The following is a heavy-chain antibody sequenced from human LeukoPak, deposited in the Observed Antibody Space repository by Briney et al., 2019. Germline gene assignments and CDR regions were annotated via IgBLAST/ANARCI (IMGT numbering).Heavy chain of an antibody. Sequence: GGSLRLSCVASEFTFGSYWMSWVRQAPGKGLEWVANIEQDGSEKYYVDSVKGRFTISRGNAKNSLYVQMNSLRAEDTAVYYCARVLYTSGWYYLDYWGQGTLVTVSS. CDR1: EFTFGSYW. CDR2: IEQDGSEK. J-gene: IGHJ4*02. D-gene: IGHD6-19*01. CDR3: ARVLYTSGWYYLDY. V-gene: IGHV3-7*03.